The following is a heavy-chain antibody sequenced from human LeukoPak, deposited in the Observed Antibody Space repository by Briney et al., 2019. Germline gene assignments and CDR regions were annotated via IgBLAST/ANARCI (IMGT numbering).Heavy chain of an antibody. CDR1: GGTFSSYA. V-gene: IGHV1-69*13. J-gene: IGHJ6*02. Sequence: ASVKVSCKASGGTFSSYAISWVRQAPGRGLEWMGGMIPIFGTANYAQKFQGRVTITADEFTSTAYMELSSLRSEDTAVYYCARNTVTGYSSSWYSSYYYYGMDVWGQGTTVTVSS. D-gene: IGHD6-13*01. CDR3: ARNTVTGYSSSWYSSYYYYGMDV. CDR2: MIPIFGTA.